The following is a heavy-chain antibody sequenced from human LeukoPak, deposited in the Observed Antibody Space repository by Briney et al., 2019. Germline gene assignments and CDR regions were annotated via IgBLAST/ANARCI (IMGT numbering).Heavy chain of an antibody. CDR3: ARGLPELYSGSYYYYYGMDV. CDR1: GYTFTSYG. D-gene: IGHD1-26*01. Sequence: HWASVKVSCKASGYTFTSYGISWVRQAPGQGLEWMGWISAYNGNTNCAQKLQGRVTMTTDTSTSTAYMELRSLRSDDTAVYYCARGLPELYSGSYYYYYGMDVWGQGTTVTVSS. V-gene: IGHV1-18*01. CDR2: ISAYNGNT. J-gene: IGHJ6*02.